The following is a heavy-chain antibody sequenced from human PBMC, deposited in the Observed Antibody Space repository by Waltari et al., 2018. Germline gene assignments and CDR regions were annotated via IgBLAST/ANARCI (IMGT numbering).Heavy chain of an antibody. CDR3: AKRGSGYYYGRAYYFDY. CDR1: GFTFSSYA. J-gene: IGHJ4*02. D-gene: IGHD3-10*01. V-gene: IGHV3-23*01. CDR2: ISGSGGST. Sequence: EVQLLESGGGLVQPGGSLRLSCAASGFTFSSYAMRWVRQAPGQGLEWVSAISGSGGSTYYADSVKGRFTISRDNSKNTLYLQMNSLRAEDTAVYYCAKRGSGYYYGRAYYFDYWGQGTLVTVSS.